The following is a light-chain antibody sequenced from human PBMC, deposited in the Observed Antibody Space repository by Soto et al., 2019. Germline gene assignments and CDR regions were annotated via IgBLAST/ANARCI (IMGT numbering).Light chain of an antibody. J-gene: IGLJ1*01. CDR2: EVS. CDR3: SSHTTSYTVDV. CDR1: ASDVGTNNY. V-gene: IGLV2-14*01. Sequence: SGLTQPASVSGSPGQSITISCTGTASDVGTNNYVSRYQQYPGRAPQLIIYEVSQRPSGISDRFFGSKSGDTASLTISGLQAEDEADYYCSSHTTSYTVDVFGTGTKVTVL.